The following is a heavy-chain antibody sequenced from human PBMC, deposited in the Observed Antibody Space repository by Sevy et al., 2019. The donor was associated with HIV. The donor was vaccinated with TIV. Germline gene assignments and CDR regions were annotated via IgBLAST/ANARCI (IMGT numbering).Heavy chain of an antibody. Sequence: SETLSLTCTVSGYSISTGYYWGWIRQPPGKGLEWIGNIHQSGSTYYNPSLKSRLTISVDTSKNQFSLNLISVTAADTAVYYCARRTYYSDSTAYYFDYWGQGTLVTVSS. J-gene: IGHJ4*02. CDR3: ARRTYYSDSTAYYFDY. CDR1: GYSISTGYY. V-gene: IGHV4-38-2*02. CDR2: IHQSGST. D-gene: IGHD3-22*01.